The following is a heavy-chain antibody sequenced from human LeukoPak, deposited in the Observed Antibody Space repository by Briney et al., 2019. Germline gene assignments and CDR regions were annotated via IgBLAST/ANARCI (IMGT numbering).Heavy chain of an antibody. Sequence: PSETLSLTCAVYGGSFSGYYWSWIRQPPGKGLEWIGYIYYSGSTNYNPSLKSRVTISVDTSKNQFSLKLSSVTAADTAVYYCARDPELYCSGGSCYSAWGQGTLVTVSS. CDR3: ARDPELYCSGGSCYSA. J-gene: IGHJ5*02. CDR2: IYYSGST. D-gene: IGHD2-15*01. V-gene: IGHV4-59*01. CDR1: GGSFSGYY.